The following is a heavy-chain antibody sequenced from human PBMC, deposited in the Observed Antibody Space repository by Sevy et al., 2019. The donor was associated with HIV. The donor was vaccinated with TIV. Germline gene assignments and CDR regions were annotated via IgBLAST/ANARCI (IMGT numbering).Heavy chain of an antibody. Sequence: ASVKVSCKVSGYTLTALSMHWVRQTPGKGLEWMGSFDPEDGERIYAQKFQVRVAMTEDTSTDTAYMELSSLGSEDTAGYYYATTKDYYESSGDPFDYWGQGTLVTVSS. CDR2: FDPEDGER. V-gene: IGHV1-24*01. J-gene: IGHJ4*02. CDR1: GYTLTALS. D-gene: IGHD3-22*01. CDR3: ATTKDYYESSGDPFDY.